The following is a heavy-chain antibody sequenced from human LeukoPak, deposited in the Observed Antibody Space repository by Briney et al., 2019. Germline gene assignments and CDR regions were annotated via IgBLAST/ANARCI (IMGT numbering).Heavy chain of an antibody. CDR3: ARMTTGHDY. D-gene: IGHD4-17*01. V-gene: IGHV4-34*01. J-gene: IGHJ4*02. CDR2: VNHSGYT. CDR1: GTSFSSYY. Sequence: SETLSLTCGASGTSFSSYYWSWIRQTPGEGLEWIGEVNHSGYTNMNPSLKSRVTISVDTSKNQFSLMLTSVTAADTAVYFCARMTTGHDYWGQGTLVTVSS.